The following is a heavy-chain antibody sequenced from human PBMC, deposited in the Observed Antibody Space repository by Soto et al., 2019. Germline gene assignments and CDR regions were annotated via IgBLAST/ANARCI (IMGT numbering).Heavy chain of an antibody. CDR2: ISPYSGNT. V-gene: IGHV1-18*01. J-gene: IGHJ6*02. D-gene: IGHD3-16*01. CDR1: GYIFVNYG. Sequence: QVQLVQSGDEVRKPGSSVKVSCKASGYIFVNYGIAWVRQAPEQGLEWMGWISPYSGNTHYARKVQGRLTMTTDTATSTAYMDQGSLQSDDTAVYYCALRDNYVTPAPQYVWGQGPPLPVSS. CDR3: ALRDNYVTPAPQYV.